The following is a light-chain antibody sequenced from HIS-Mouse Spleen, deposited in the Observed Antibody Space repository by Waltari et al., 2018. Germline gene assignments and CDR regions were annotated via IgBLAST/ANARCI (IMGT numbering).Light chain of an antibody. Sequence: NFMLTQPHSVSESPGKTVTISCTRSSGSIASNYVQWYQKRPGSAPTTVIYEDNQRTSGVPDRFSGSIDSSSNSASLTISGLKTEDEADYYCQSYDSSNHWVFGGGTKLTVL. CDR2: EDN. CDR1: SGSIASNY. J-gene: IGLJ3*02. CDR3: QSYDSSNHWV. V-gene: IGLV6-57*04.